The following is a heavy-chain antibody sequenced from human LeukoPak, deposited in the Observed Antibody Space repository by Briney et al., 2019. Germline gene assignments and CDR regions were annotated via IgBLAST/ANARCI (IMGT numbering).Heavy chain of an antibody. CDR2: IYYSGST. J-gene: IGHJ4*02. D-gene: IGHD3-10*01. CDR3: ARRGPPFDY. CDR1: GGSISSYY. Sequence: SETLSLTCTVSGGSISSYYWSWIRQPPGKGLEWIGYIYYSGSTNYNPSLKSRVTISVDTSKNQFSLKLSSVTAADTAVYYCARRGPPFDYWGQGTLVTVSS. V-gene: IGHV4-59*12.